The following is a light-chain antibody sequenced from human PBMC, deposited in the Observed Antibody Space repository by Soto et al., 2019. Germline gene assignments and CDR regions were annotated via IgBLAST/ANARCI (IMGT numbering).Light chain of an antibody. CDR3: HQYNNWWT. CDR1: QSVSSN. V-gene: IGKV3-15*01. CDR2: AAS. Sequence: IVMTQSAVSLSVSPGERATLSCRASQSVSSNLAWYQQRPGQAPRLLIYAASTRATGVPARFSGSGSGTEFTLTISSLQSEDFAVYYCHQYNNWWTFGQGNKVEIK. J-gene: IGKJ1*01.